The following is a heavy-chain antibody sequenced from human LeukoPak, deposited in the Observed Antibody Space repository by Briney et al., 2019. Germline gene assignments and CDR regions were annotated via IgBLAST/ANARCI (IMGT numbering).Heavy chain of an antibody. J-gene: IGHJ5*02. Sequence: PSETLSLTCTVSGGSISSYYWSWIRQPPGKGLEWIGYIYYSGSTYYNPSLKSRVTISVDTSKNQFSLKLSSVTAADTAVYYCARSLPYYYGSGSYYKVDPWGQGTLVTVSP. D-gene: IGHD3-10*01. CDR3: ARSLPYYYGSGSYYKVDP. V-gene: IGHV4-59*04. CDR2: IYYSGST. CDR1: GGSISSYY.